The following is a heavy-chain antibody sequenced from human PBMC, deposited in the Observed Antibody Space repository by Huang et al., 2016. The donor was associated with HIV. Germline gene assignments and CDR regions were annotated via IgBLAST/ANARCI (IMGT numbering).Heavy chain of an antibody. Sequence: QAQLVQSGAAVMKPGSSVRVSCKASGVSFSDYAFSLVRRAPGQGLDWMGGIIPRFGLTSDAPRLQGRVTISADKSSNTVYLELTSLRSGDTAVYYCAREGQNWLGKPFGALAFWGQGTEVIVSS. D-gene: IGHD3-16*01. CDR1: GVSFSDYA. V-gene: IGHV1-69*10. CDR2: IIPRFGLT. J-gene: IGHJ4*03. CDR3: AREGQNWLGKPFGALAF.